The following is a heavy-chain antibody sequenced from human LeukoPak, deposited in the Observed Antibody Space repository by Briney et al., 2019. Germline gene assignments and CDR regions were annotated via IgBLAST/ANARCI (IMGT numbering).Heavy chain of an antibody. Sequence: PSETLSLTCAVYGGSFSGNYWSWIRQPPGKGLEWIGEINHSGSTNYNPSLKSRVTISVDTSKNQFSLKLSSVTAADTAVYYCARDRSSYSWNPYNWFDPWGQGTLVTVSS. CDR1: GGSFSGNY. V-gene: IGHV4-34*01. J-gene: IGHJ5*02. CDR2: INHSGST. D-gene: IGHD1-20*01. CDR3: ARDRSSYSWNPYNWFDP.